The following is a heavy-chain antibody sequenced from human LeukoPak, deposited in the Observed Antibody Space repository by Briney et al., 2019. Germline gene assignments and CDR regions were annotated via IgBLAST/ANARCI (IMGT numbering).Heavy chain of an antibody. V-gene: IGHV3-30*03. Sequence: GRSLRRSCAASGFTFSSYGMHWVRQAPGKGLEWLAVISYDGSNKYYADSVKGRFTISRDNAKNSLDLQMNSLRTEDTAVYYCARSYDSSGYPSDYWGQGTLVTVSS. J-gene: IGHJ4*02. D-gene: IGHD3-22*01. CDR1: GFTFSSYG. CDR3: ARSYDSSGYPSDY. CDR2: ISYDGSNK.